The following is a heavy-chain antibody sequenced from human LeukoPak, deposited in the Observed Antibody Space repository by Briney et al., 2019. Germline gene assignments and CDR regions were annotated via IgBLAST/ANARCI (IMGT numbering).Heavy chain of an antibody. V-gene: IGHV3-74*01. CDR3: ARDLNIVVVPEPEYFQH. Sequence: GGSLRLSCAASEFTFSSYWMHWVRQAPGKGLVWVSRINTDGSSTSYADSVKGRFTISRDNAKNTLYLQMNSLRAEDTAVYYCARDLNIVVVPEPEYFQHWGQGTLVTVSS. CDR1: EFTFSSYW. CDR2: INTDGSST. J-gene: IGHJ1*01. D-gene: IGHD2-2*01.